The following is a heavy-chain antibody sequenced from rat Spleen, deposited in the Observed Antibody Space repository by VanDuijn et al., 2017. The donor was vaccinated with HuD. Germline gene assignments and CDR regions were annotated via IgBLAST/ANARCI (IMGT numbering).Heavy chain of an antibody. Sequence: QVQLKESGPDLVQPSQTLSLTCIVSGFSLTSYGVSWLRQPPGKGLEWMGVIWGNGSPNYNSALKSRLSISRDTSKSQVYLKMNNLQTEDTAMYFCASQHYYDGYHRDFWGQGVMVTVSS. CDR3: ASQHYYDGYHRDF. V-gene: IGHV2S61*01. CDR1: GFSLTSYG. D-gene: IGHD1-12*03. J-gene: IGHJ2*01. CDR2: IWGNGSP.